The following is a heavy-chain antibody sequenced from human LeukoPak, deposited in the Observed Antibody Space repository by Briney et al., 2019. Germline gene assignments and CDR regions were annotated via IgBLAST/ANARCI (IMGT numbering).Heavy chain of an antibody. CDR3: ARHRRAEQWLVPFNY. J-gene: IGHJ4*02. CDR1: GGSISSSSYY. D-gene: IGHD6-19*01. CDR2: IYYSGST. V-gene: IGHV4-39*01. Sequence: SETLPLTCTVSGGSISSSSYYWGWIRQPPGKGLEWIGSIYYSGSTYYNPSLKSRVTISVDTSKNQFSLRLTSVTAADTAVYYCARHRRAEQWLVPFNYWGQGTLVTVPS.